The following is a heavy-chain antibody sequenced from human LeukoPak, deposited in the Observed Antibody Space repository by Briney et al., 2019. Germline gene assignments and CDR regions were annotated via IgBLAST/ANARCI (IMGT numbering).Heavy chain of an antibody. CDR3: ARTPGFLEWLFPGNY. Sequence: GGSLRLSCAASGFTFSSYAMHWVRQAPGKGLEWVALISYDESNTFYADSVKGRFTISRDNSKNTLYLQMNSLRVEDTAVYYCARTPGFLEWLFPGNYWGQGTLVTVSS. V-gene: IGHV3-30*04. CDR2: ISYDESNT. CDR1: GFTFSSYA. D-gene: IGHD3-3*01. J-gene: IGHJ4*02.